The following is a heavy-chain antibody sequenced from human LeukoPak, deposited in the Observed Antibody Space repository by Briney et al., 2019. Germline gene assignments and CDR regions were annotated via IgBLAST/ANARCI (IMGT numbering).Heavy chain of an antibody. J-gene: IGHJ4*02. CDR3: AADRGYYDSSPPPPGY. D-gene: IGHD3-22*01. CDR1: GFTFTSSA. CDR2: IVVGSGNT. Sequence: GTSVKVSCKASGFTFTSSAVQWVRQARGQRLEWIGWIVVGSGNTNYAQKFQERVTITRDMSTSTAYMELSSLRSEDTAVYYCAADRGYYDSSPPPPGYWGQGTLVTSPQ. V-gene: IGHV1-58*01.